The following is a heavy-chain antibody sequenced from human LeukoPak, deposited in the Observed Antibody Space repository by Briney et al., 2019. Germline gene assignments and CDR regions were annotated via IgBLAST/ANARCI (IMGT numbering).Heavy chain of an antibody. V-gene: IGHV3-64D*06. CDR1: GFTFSSYA. Sequence: PGGSLRLSCSASGFTFSSYAMHWVRQAPGKGLEYVSAISINGVSKYYAESVKGRFTISRDNSKNTLYLQMSSLRAEDTAVYYCVKAISSGWFDFDYWGQGTLVTVSS. D-gene: IGHD6-19*01. CDR3: VKAISSGWFDFDY. J-gene: IGHJ4*02. CDR2: ISINGVSK.